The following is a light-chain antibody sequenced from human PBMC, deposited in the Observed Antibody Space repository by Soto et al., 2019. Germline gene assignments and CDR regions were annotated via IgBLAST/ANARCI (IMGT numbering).Light chain of an antibody. CDR1: SSDVGGYIY. V-gene: IGLV2-11*01. Sequence: QSALTQPRSVSGSPGQSVTISCTGTSSDVGGYIYVSWYQQHPGKAPKLIIYDVAKRPSGVPDRFSGSKSGNTASLAISGLQAKDEADYYCCSYAGGPFVFGTGTQLTVL. J-gene: IGLJ7*01. CDR2: DVA. CDR3: CSYAGGPFV.